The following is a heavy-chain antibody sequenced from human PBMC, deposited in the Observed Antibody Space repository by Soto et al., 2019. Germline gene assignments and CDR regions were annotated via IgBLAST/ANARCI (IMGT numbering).Heavy chain of an antibody. CDR1: GGSISSGGYY. Sequence: SETLSLTCTVSGGSISSGGYYWSWIRQHPGKGLEWIGYIYYSGSTYYNPSLKSRVTISVDTSKNQFSLKLSSVTAADTAVYYCARSGYDSSGYYPYFDYWGQGTLVTVSS. V-gene: IGHV4-31*03. J-gene: IGHJ4*02. CDR2: IYYSGST. D-gene: IGHD3-22*01. CDR3: ARSGYDSSGYYPYFDY.